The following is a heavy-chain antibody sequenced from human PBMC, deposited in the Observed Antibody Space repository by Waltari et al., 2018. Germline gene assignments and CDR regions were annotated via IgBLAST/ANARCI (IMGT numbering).Heavy chain of an antibody. J-gene: IGHJ4*02. Sequence: QVQLVQSGAGVKKPECSLKVSCKASGGTVSSYAIRWVRQAPGKGLEWVGGIIPILGTANYAQKYQGRGTITTDEATGTAYMELSSLRAEDTAVDYCAREGASQPVGFDYWGQGTLVTVSS. V-gene: IGHV1-69*05. CDR3: AREGASQPVGFDY. CDR2: IIPILGTA. CDR1: GGTVSSYA.